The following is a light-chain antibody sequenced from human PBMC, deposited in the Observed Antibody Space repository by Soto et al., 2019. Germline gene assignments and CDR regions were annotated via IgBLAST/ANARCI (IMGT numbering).Light chain of an antibody. Sequence: QSALTQPSSLSGSPGQSITISCTGTISDIGNYDFVSWYQQVPGTAPKAMIYEVSSRPSGVSNRFSGSKSGNTASLTISGLQAEDEAYYYCSSYTTSTSFILFGGGTKVTVL. J-gene: IGLJ2*01. CDR1: ISDIGNYDF. CDR3: SSYTTSTSFIL. V-gene: IGLV2-14*01. CDR2: EVS.